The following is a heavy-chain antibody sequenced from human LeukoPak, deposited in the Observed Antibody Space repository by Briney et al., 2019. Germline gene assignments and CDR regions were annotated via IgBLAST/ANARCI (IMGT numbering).Heavy chain of an antibody. CDR2: MFHSGST. D-gene: IGHD1-26*01. J-gene: IGHJ4*02. CDR1: GASISGNY. Sequence: SETLSLTCSVSGASISGNYWSWIRQPPGKGLEFIGYMFHSGSTNYNPSLKSRVITSLDASKNQFSLRLSSVTAADTAVYYCARHQSRSYFFDYWGQGTLVTVSS. V-gene: IGHV4-59*08. CDR3: ARHQSRSYFFDY.